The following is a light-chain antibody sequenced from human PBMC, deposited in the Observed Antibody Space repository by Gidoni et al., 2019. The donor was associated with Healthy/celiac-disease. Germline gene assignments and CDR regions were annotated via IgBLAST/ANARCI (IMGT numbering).Light chain of an antibody. V-gene: IGKV1-39*01. CDR3: QQSYSTLSWT. J-gene: IGKJ1*01. CDR2: AES. Sequence: DIQMTQSPSSLSASVGDRVTITCRASQSISSYLNWYQQKPGKAPKILIYAESSLQSGVPSRFSGSGSGTDFTLTISSLQPEDFATYYCQQSYSTLSWTFGQGTKVEIK. CDR1: QSISSY.